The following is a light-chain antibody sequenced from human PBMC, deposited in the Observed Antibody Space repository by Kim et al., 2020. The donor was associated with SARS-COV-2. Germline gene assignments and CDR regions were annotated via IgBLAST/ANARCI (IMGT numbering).Light chain of an antibody. V-gene: IGKV3-15*01. J-gene: IGKJ4*01. CDR2: GVS. Sequence: VFPGERASLACRTSQTISRDLAWYQQKPGQAPRLLIYGVSTRATGIPATFTGSGSGTEFTLTISSLQSEDFAVYYCQQYNDWPLTFGGGTKVDIK. CDR1: QTISRD. CDR3: QQYNDWPLT.